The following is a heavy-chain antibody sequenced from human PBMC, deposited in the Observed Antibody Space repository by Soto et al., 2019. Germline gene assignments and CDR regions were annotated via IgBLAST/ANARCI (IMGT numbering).Heavy chain of an antibody. D-gene: IGHD6-6*01. V-gene: IGHV3-33*01. CDR1: GFTFSSYG. CDR3: ARDFSYSSSAPDY. J-gene: IGHJ4*02. Sequence: ESGGGVVQPGRSLRLSCAASGFTFSSYGMHWVRQAPGKGLEWVAVIWYDGSNKYYADSVKGRFTISRDNSKNTLYLQMNSLRAEDTAVYYCARDFSYSSSAPDYWGQGTLVTVSS. CDR2: IWYDGSNK.